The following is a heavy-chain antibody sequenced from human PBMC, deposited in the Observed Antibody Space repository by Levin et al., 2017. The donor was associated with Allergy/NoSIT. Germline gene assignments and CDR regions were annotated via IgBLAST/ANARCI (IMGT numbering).Heavy chain of an antibody. J-gene: IGHJ4*02. CDR1: GFTFSSYA. Sequence: PGGSLRLSCAASGFTFSSYAMSWVRQAPGKGLEWVSVIRGSGGRKYYADSVKGRFTISRDNSKNTLYLQMNSLRAEDTALYYCAKEGCTGSVCYKGVGGYWGQGTLVTVSS. V-gene: IGHV3-23*01. D-gene: IGHD2-8*02. CDR2: IRGSGGRK. CDR3: AKEGCTGSVCYKGVGGY.